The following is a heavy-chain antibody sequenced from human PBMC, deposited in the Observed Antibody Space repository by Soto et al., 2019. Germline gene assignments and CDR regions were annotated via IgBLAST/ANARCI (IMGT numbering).Heavy chain of an antibody. D-gene: IGHD2-15*01. Sequence: SETLSLTCAVYGGSFSGYYWSWIRQPPGKGLEWIGEINHSGSTNYNPSLKSRVTISVDTSKNQFSLKLSSVTAADTAVYYCARGVSRYPYHYYMAFWGKGSSVTVSS. CDR3: ARGVSRYPYHYYMAF. CDR2: INHSGST. V-gene: IGHV4-34*01. J-gene: IGHJ6*03. CDR1: GGSFSGYY.